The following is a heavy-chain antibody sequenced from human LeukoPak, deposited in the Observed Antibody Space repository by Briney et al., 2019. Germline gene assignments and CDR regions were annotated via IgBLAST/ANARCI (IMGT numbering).Heavy chain of an antibody. Sequence: GESLKISCKGSGYNFIGDWIAWVRQMPGKGLEWMGIIYPGDSDTRYSPSFQGQVTISADKSISTAYLQWSSLKASDTAMYYCARTYDSNGRADYWGQGTLVTVSS. CDR2: IYPGDSDT. V-gene: IGHV5-51*01. D-gene: IGHD3-22*01. CDR3: ARTYDSNGRADY. CDR1: GYNFIGDW. J-gene: IGHJ4*02.